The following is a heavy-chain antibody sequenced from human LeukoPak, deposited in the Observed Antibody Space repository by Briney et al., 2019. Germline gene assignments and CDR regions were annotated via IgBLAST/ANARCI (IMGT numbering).Heavy chain of an antibody. Sequence: GGSLRLSCAASGFTFSDYYMSWIRQAPGKGLEWVSSISSSSSYIYYADSVKGRFTISRDNAKNSLYLRMNSLRAEDTAVYYCARGGSSGYYLDYWGQGTLVTVSS. J-gene: IGHJ4*02. CDR3: ARGGSSGYYLDY. D-gene: IGHD3-22*01. CDR1: GFTFSDYY. CDR2: ISSSSSYI. V-gene: IGHV3-11*06.